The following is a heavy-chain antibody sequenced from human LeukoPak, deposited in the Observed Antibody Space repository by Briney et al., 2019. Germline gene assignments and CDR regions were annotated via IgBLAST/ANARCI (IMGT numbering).Heavy chain of an antibody. Sequence: GGSLRLSCAASGFTFSSYAMHWVRQAPGKGLEWVAVISYDGSNKYYADSVKGRFTISRDNSKNTLYLQMNSLRAEDTAVYYCARDDLGYCSSTSCYSGYYYYYGMDVWGQGTTVTVSS. V-gene: IGHV3-30*04. CDR2: ISYDGSNK. CDR3: ARDDLGYCSSTSCYSGYYYYYGMDV. D-gene: IGHD2-2*02. CDR1: GFTFSSYA. J-gene: IGHJ6*02.